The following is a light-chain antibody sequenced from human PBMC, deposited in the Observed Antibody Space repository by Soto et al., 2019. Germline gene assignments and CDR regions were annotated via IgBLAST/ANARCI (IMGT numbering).Light chain of an antibody. Sequence: QSVLTQPPSVSGAPGQRVTISCTGSSSYIGAGYDVHWYQQLPGTAPKLLIYANTNRPSGVPDRFSGSKSGTSASLAITGLQAEDEADYYCQSYDSSLSGSNWVFGGGTKLTVL. J-gene: IGLJ3*02. V-gene: IGLV1-40*01. CDR1: SSYIGAGYD. CDR2: ANT. CDR3: QSYDSSLSGSNWV.